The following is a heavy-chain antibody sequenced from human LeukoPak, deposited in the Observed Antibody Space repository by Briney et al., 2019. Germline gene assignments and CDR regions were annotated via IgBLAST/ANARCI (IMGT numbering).Heavy chain of an antibody. CDR1: GFTFSSYA. V-gene: IGHV1-3*01. Sequence: GGSLRLSCAASGFTFSSYAMSWVRQAPGQRLEWMGWINVGNGNTKYSQRFQGRVTITRDTSASTAYMELSSLRSEDTAVYYCARGDCGGNDCYYIDYWGQGTLVTVSS. J-gene: IGHJ4*02. CDR3: ARGDCGGNDCYYIDY. D-gene: IGHD2-21*01. CDR2: INVGNGNT.